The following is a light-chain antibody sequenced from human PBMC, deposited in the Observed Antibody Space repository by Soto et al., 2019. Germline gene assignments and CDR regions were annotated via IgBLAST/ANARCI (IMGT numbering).Light chain of an antibody. CDR3: QQYNNWPRWT. CDR2: GAS. Sequence: EIVMTQSPATLSVSPGERATLSCRASQSVSSNLAWYQQKPGQAPRLLIYGASTRATGIPARFSGSGSGTEFTLTISSLQSEDFAVYYCQQYNNWPRWTLGQGTKVYIK. CDR1: QSVSSN. J-gene: IGKJ1*01. V-gene: IGKV3-15*01.